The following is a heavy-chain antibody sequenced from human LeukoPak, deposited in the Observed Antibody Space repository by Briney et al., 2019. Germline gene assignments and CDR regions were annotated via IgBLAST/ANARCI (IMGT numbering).Heavy chain of an antibody. D-gene: IGHD6-25*01. CDR1: GFTFSSYG. J-gene: IGHJ6*02. CDR3: ARTSAPIEYYYGMDV. CDR2: IWYDGSNK. Sequence: GGSLRLSCAASGFTFSSYGTHWGRQAPGKGLEGVAVIWYDGSNKYYADSVKGRFTISRDNSKNTLYLQMNSLRAEETAVYYCARTSAPIEYYYGMDVWGQGTTVTVSS. V-gene: IGHV3-33*01.